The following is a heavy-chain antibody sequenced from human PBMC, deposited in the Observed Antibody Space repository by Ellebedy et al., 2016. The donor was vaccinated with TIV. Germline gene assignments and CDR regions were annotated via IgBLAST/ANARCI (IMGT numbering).Heavy chain of an antibody. CDR3: ARRGPAFYFDY. Sequence: GEPLKISXAASGFTFSSYSMNWVRQAPGKGLEWVSYISSSSSTIYYADSVKGRFTISRDNAKNSLYLQMNSLRAEDTAVYYCARRGPAFYFDYWGQGTLVTVSS. V-gene: IGHV3-48*04. CDR1: GFTFSSYS. CDR2: ISSSSSTI. J-gene: IGHJ4*02.